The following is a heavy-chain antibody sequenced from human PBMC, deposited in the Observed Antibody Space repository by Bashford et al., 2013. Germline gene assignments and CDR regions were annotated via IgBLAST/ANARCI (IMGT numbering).Heavy chain of an antibody. Sequence: GSLRLSCAASGFTFTNAWMSWVRQTPGKGLEWVARIKSKTDDGTTDYAAPVKGRFTISRDDSKNTLYLQMDSLKTEDTAVYFCTTLYYDFWSSYYNVFDMWGQGTMVTVSS. CDR1: GFTFTNAW. J-gene: IGHJ3*02. CDR3: TTLYYDFWSSYYNVFDM. D-gene: IGHD3-3*01. V-gene: IGHV3-15*01. CDR2: IKSKTDDGTT.